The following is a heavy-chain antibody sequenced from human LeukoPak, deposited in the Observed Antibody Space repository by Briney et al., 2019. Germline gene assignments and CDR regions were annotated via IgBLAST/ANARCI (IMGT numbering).Heavy chain of an antibody. CDR3: ARRYGDFDAFDI. CDR1: GDSISSGGYY. Sequence: PSETLSLTCTISGDSISSGGYYWSWIRQHPGKGLEWIGYIYYSGSTYYNPSLKSRVTISVDTSKNQFSLKLSSVTAADTAVYYCARRYGDFDAFDIWGQGTMVTVSS. CDR2: IYYSGST. J-gene: IGHJ3*02. V-gene: IGHV4-31*03. D-gene: IGHD4-17*01.